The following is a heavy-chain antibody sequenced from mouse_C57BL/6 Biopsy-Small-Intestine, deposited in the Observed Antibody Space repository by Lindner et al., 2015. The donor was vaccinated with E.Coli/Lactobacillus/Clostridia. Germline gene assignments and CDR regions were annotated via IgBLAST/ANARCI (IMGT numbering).Heavy chain of an antibody. Sequence: VQLQESGGGLVQPKGSLKLSCAASGFSFNTYAMNWVRQAPGKGLEWVARIRSKSNNYATYYADSVKDRFTISRDDSESMLYLQMNNLKTEDTAMYYCVRLNYDYLDYWGQGTTLTVSS. CDR3: VRLNYDYLDY. V-gene: IGHV10-1*01. J-gene: IGHJ2*01. D-gene: IGHD2-4*01. CDR2: IRSKSNNYAT. CDR1: GFSFNTYA.